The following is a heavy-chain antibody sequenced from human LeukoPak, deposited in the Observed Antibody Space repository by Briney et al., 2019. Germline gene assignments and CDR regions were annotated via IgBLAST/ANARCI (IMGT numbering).Heavy chain of an antibody. CDR1: GGSFSGYY. CDR2: INHSGST. CDR3: ARDNSFDY. V-gene: IGHV4-34*01. J-gene: IGHJ4*02. Sequence: DPSETLSLTCAVYGGSFSGYYWSWIRQPPGKGLEWIGEINHSGSTNYNPSLKSRVTISVDTSKNQFSLKLSSVTAADTAVYYCARDNSFDYWGQGTLVTVSS. D-gene: IGHD1-1*01.